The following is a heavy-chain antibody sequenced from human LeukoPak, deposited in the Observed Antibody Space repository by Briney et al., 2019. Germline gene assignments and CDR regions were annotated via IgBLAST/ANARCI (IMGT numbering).Heavy chain of an antibody. Sequence: GASVKVSCKASGYTFTGYYMHWVRQAPGQGLEWMGWINPNSGGTNYAQKFQGRVTMTRDTSISTACMELSRLRSEDTAVYYCARDGDRRGGYQPDYWGQGTLVTVSS. D-gene: IGHD2-15*01. CDR1: GYTFTGYY. CDR2: INPNSGGT. CDR3: ARDGDRRGGYQPDY. J-gene: IGHJ4*02. V-gene: IGHV1-2*02.